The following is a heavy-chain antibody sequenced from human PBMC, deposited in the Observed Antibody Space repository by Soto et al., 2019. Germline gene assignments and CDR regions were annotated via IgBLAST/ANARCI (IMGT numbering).Heavy chain of an antibody. CDR2: ISSSGDST. CDR1: GFSFKNYA. Sequence: GGSLRLSCAASGFSFKNYAMSWVRQAPGKGLEWVSTISSSGDSTYYAESVKGRFTISRDNSKNTLYLQMNSLRAEDTAVYYCAKDPRICNGGACSWVFFFDYWGQGTLVTVSS. J-gene: IGHJ4*02. D-gene: IGHD2-15*01. V-gene: IGHV3-23*01. CDR3: AKDPRICNGGACSWVFFFDY.